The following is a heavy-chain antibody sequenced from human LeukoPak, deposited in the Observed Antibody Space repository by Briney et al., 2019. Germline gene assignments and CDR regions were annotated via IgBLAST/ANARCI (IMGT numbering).Heavy chain of an antibody. Sequence: GGSLRLSCAASGFTFSDYYMSWIRQAPGEGLEWVSYISSSGSTIYYADSVKGRFTISRDNAKNSLYLQMNSLRAEDTAVYYCARDSVYYYDSSGYYEYIDYWGQGTLVTVSS. CDR3: ARDSVYYYDSSGYYEYIDY. CDR1: GFTFSDYY. J-gene: IGHJ4*02. D-gene: IGHD3-22*01. V-gene: IGHV3-11*01. CDR2: ISSSGSTI.